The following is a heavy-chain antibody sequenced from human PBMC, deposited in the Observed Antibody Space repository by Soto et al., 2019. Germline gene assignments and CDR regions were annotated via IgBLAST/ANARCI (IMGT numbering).Heavy chain of an antibody. D-gene: IGHD6-19*01. V-gene: IGHV3-23*01. Sequence: GGSLRLSCAVSGFAFSSHAMSWVRQAPGKGLEWVSSITAGGYSTYYADSVKGRFAISRDNSKNTLYLQMNSLKVEDTAVYYCARDRYSSGWFDASDIWGQGTMVTVSS. J-gene: IGHJ3*02. CDR3: ARDRYSSGWFDASDI. CDR1: GFAFSSHA. CDR2: ITAGGYST.